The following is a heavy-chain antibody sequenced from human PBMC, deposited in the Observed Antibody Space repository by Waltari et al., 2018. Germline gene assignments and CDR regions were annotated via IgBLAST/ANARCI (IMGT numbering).Heavy chain of an antibody. CDR1: GGSISSSSYY. CDR2: IYYSGGT. CDR3: ARPPGADTAMAIDAFDI. D-gene: IGHD5-18*01. V-gene: IGHV4-39*01. Sequence: QLQLQESGPGLVKPSETLSLTCTVSGGSISSSSYYWGWIRQPPGKGLEWIGSIYYSGGTYYNPSLKSRGTVAVDTSKNQFSLKLSSVTAADTAVYYCARPPGADTAMAIDAFDIWGQGTMVTVSS. J-gene: IGHJ3*02.